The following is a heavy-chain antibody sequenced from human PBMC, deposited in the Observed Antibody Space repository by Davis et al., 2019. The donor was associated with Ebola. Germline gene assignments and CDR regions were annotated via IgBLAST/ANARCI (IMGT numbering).Heavy chain of an antibody. V-gene: IGHV3-7*03. CDR1: GFTFSSYA. CDR3: AKDSSSVPYYYYGMDV. J-gene: IGHJ6*02. D-gene: IGHD6-6*01. Sequence: GESLKISCAASGFTFSSYAMSWVRQAPGKGLEWVANIKQDGSEKYYVDSVKGRFTISRDNAKNSLYLQMNSLRAEDTALYYCAKDSSSVPYYYYGMDVWGQGTTVTVS. CDR2: IKQDGSEK.